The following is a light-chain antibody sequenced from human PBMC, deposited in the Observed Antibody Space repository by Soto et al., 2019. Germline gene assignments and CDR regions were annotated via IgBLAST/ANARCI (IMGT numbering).Light chain of an antibody. V-gene: IGKV3-20*01. CDR3: PHYSRSPPGFT. Sequence: EIVLTQSPGTLSLSPGERATLSCRASQTITSNYLAWYQQKPGQAPRLLIYGASFRATGVPDRFSGSGSGTDFTLTISRMEPEDFAVCYCPHYSRSPPGFTFGPGTKVDIK. J-gene: IGKJ3*01. CDR1: QTITSNY. CDR2: GAS.